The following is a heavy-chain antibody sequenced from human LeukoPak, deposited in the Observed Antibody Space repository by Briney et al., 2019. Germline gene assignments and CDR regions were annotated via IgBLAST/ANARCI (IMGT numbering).Heavy chain of an antibody. Sequence: GGSLRLSCAASGFIFSNYAMNWVRQAPGKGLQWVSAISGSGGRTYYADSVKSRFTISRDNSKNTLYLQMNSLRVEDTAVYYCALNGREIPSGAFDIWGQGTVVTVSS. CDR2: ISGSGGRT. CDR1: GFIFSNYA. J-gene: IGHJ3*02. V-gene: IGHV3-23*01. D-gene: IGHD3-16*02. CDR3: ALNGREIPSGAFDI.